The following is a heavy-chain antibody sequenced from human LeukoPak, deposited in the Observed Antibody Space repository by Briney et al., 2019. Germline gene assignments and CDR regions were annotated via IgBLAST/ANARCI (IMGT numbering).Heavy chain of an antibody. CDR2: ISAYNGNT. J-gene: IGHJ4*02. CDR1: GYTFTSYG. D-gene: IGHD2-15*01. Sequence: ASVKVSCKASGYTFTSYGISWVRQAPGQGLEWMGWISAYNGNTNYAQKLQGRVTMTTDTSTSTAYMELRSLRSDDTAVYYCASGVGVHHPYYFDCWGQGTLVTVSS. CDR3: ASGVGVHHPYYFDC. V-gene: IGHV1-18*01.